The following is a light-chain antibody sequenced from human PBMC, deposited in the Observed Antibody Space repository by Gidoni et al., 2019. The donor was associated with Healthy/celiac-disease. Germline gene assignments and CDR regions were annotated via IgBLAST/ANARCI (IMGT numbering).Light chain of an antibody. V-gene: IGKV4-1*01. J-gene: IGKJ1*01. CDR1: QSVLYSSNNKNY. Sequence: DIVMTQSPDSLAVSLGERATINCKSSQSVLYSSNNKNYLAWYQQKPGQPPKLSIYWTDFTLTISSLQAEDVAVYYCQQYYSTPRTFGQGTKVEIK. CDR3: QQYYSTPRT.